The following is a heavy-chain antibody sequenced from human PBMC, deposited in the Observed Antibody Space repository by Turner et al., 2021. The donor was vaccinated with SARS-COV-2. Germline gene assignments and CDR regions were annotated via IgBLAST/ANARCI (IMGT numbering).Heavy chain of an antibody. Sequence: VQLVPSGAVVTKPGVSVKVSCKASGYAFTDYHMHWVRQAPGQGLEWMCWINPNSGGTNYAQKFKGRVTMTRDTSMSTAYMELSRLRSDDTAAYYCATDSYGTLWGQGTLVTVSS. CDR3: ATDSYGTL. V-gene: IGHV1-2*02. D-gene: IGHD5-18*01. CDR1: GYAFTDYH. J-gene: IGHJ4*02. CDR2: INPNSGGT.